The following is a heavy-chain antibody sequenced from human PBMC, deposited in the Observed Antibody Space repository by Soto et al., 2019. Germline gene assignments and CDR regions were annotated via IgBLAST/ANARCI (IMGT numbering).Heavy chain of an antibody. V-gene: IGHV4-34*01. Sequence: PSETLSLTCAVVGDSLRGQSWNWIRQSPGKGLEWIGELDQSGGTNYNPSLKSRAIISDDTSKNQFSLTLTSVTAADTAVYYCAREDSYGFSGESLGVWGKGTTGTGSS. CDR3: AREDSYGFSGESLGV. D-gene: IGHD3-16*01. J-gene: IGHJ6*04. CDR2: LDQSGGT. CDR1: GDSLRGQS.